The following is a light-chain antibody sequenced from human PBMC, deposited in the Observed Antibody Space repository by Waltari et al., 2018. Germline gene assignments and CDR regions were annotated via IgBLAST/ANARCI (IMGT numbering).Light chain of an antibody. V-gene: IGLV1-40*01. Sequence: QSVLTQPPSLSGAPGQRVTISCIGAIYDVHWYQQLPGTAPKLLIYGNNNRPSGVPDRCSGSKSGTSAALAITGLQAEDEADYYGQSHDNSLSVPHVFGSGTKVTVL. CDR2: GNN. J-gene: IGLJ6*01. CDR3: QSHDNSLSVPHV. CDR1: GAIYD.